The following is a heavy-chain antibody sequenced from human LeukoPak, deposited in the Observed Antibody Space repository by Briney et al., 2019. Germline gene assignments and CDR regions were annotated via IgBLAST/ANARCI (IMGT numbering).Heavy chain of an antibody. CDR2: INPNSGGT. J-gene: IGHJ4*02. CDR3: ARGGVVVPAPFDY. V-gene: IGHV1-2*02. CDR1: GYTFTGYY. Sequence: ASVKVSCKASGYTFTGYYMRWVRQAPGQGLEWMGWINPNSGGTNYAQKFQGRVTMTRDTSISTAYMELSRLRSDDTAVYYCARGGVVVPAPFDYWGQGTLVTVSS. D-gene: IGHD2-2*01.